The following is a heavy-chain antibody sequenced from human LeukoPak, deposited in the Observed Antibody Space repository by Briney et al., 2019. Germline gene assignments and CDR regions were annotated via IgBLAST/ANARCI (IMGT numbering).Heavy chain of an antibody. CDR3: ARVDYDSSGYYFAY. Sequence: GGSLRLSCAASGFTFSDYYMSWIRQAPGKGLEWVSGINWNGGSTGYADSVKGRFTISRDNAKNSLYLQMNSLRAEDTALYHCARVDYDSSGYYFAYWGQGTLVTVSS. J-gene: IGHJ4*02. CDR1: GFTFSDYY. V-gene: IGHV3-20*01. D-gene: IGHD3-22*01. CDR2: INWNGGST.